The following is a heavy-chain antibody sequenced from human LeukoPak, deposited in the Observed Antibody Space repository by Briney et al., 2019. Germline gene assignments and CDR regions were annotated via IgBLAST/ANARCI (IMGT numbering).Heavy chain of an antibody. Sequence: PGESLRLSCAVSGFTFSSYNMNWVRQAPGKGLEWVSCISSGSGYMYYEDSVKGRFTISRDNAKNSLYLQMNSLRAEDTAVYYCARLRYYGMDVWGQGTTVTVSS. V-gene: IGHV3-21*01. J-gene: IGHJ6*02. CDR1: GFTFSSYN. CDR3: ARLRYYGMDV. CDR2: ISSGSGYM.